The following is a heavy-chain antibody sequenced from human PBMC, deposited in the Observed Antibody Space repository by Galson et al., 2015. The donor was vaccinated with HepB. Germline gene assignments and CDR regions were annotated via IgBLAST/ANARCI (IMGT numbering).Heavy chain of an antibody. CDR3: ARPITMVRGVIVTYAFDI. Sequence: SLRLSCAASGFTVSGNYMSWVRQAPGKGLEWVAVIYSGGSTYYADSVKGRFTISRDNSKNTLYLQMNSLRAEDTAVYYCARPITMVRGVIVTYAFDIWGQGTMVTVSS. V-gene: IGHV3-53*01. J-gene: IGHJ3*02. CDR1: GFTVSGNY. CDR2: IYSGGST. D-gene: IGHD3-10*01.